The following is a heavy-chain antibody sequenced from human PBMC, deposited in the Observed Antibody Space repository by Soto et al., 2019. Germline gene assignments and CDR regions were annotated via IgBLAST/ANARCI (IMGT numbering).Heavy chain of an antibody. CDR3: ARPLGRDSNSYYSSYNALDV. D-gene: IGHD4-4*01. CDR1: GYNFITSY. CDR2: VDPSDSYS. V-gene: IGHV5-10-1*03. J-gene: IGHJ6*02. Sequence: EVQLMQSGAEVKQPGESLRISCKASGYNFITSYINWVRQTPGRGLEWIGRVDPSDSYSTYNPSFHGRVSFSLDKSTSTAFLRWSTLEASDTAIYYCARPLGRDSNSYYSSYNALDVWGQGTTVTVSS.